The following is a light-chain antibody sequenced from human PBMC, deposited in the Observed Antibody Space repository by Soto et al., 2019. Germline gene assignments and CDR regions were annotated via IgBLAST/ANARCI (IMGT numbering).Light chain of an antibody. J-gene: IGLJ1*01. V-gene: IGLV2-14*01. Sequence: QSVLTQSASVSGSPGQSITISCTGTSSDVGNYIFVSWYRQHPGKAPKLMIYDINNRPSGVSNRFSGSKSGNTASLTISGLQAEDEADYYCVSYTTSASYVFGTGTKLTVL. CDR1: SSDVGNYIF. CDR3: VSYTTSASYV. CDR2: DIN.